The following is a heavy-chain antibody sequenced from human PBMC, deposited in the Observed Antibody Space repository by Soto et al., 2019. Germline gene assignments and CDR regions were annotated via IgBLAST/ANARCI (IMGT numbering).Heavy chain of an antibody. Sequence: PSETLSLTCIVSGDSTTKYYWSWVRQSPGKGLEWIGYIYYSGSTNYNPSLKSRVTISVDTSKNQFSLKLSSVTAADTAMYYCARAGVATIYPGNNWFDPWGQGTLVTVSS. CDR3: ARAGVATIYPGNNWFDP. CDR2: IYYSGST. V-gene: IGHV4-59*08. J-gene: IGHJ5*02. CDR1: GDSTTKYY. D-gene: IGHD5-12*01.